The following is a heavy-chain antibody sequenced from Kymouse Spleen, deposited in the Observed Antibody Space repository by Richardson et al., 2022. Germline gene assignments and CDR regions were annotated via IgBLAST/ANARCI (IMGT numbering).Heavy chain of an antibody. CDR3: RVTGTTVDY. D-gene: IGHD1-7*01. CDR1: GFTFSGSA. Sequence: EVQLVESGGGLVQPGGSLKLSCAASGFTFSGSAMHWVRQASGKGLEWVGRIRSKANSYATAYAASVKGRFTISRDDSKNTAYLQMNSLKTEDTAVYYCRVTGTTVDYWGQGTLVTVSS. V-gene: IGHV3-73*02. J-gene: IGHJ4*02. CDR2: IRSKANSYAT.